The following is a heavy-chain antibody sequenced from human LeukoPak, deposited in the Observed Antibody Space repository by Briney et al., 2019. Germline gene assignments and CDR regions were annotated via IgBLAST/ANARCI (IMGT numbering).Heavy chain of an antibody. V-gene: IGHV3-20*04. CDR1: GFTFDDYG. D-gene: IGHD2-15*01. Sequence: PGGSLRLSCAASGFTFDDYGMSWVRQAPGKGLEWVSGINWNGGSTGYADSVKGRFTISRDNAKNSLYLQMNSLRAEDTALYYCARVVVVAVASNAGYMDVWGKGTTVTVSS. CDR2: INWNGGST. CDR3: ARVVVVAVASNAGYMDV. J-gene: IGHJ6*03.